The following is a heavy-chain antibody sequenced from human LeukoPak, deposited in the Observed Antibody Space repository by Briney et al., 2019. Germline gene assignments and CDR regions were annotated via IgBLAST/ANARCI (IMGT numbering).Heavy chain of an antibody. V-gene: IGHV4-59*08. CDR1: GASITSYY. CDR2: IYYSGNS. Sequence: PSETLSLTCTVSGASITSYYWTWIRQPPGKGLEWIGYIYYSGNSNYNPSLQSRLTISVDTSKNQFSLKLSSVTAADTAVYYCARAGGRGDYCSSTSCYRGSYWYSDIWGRVTLVTVSS. J-gene: IGHJ2*01. CDR3: ARAGGRGDYCSSTSCYRGSYWYSDI. D-gene: IGHD2-2*02.